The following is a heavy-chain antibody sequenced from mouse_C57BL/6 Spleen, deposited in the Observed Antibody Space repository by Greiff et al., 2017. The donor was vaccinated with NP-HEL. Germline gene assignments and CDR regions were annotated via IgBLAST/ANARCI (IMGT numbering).Heavy chain of an antibody. CDR3: TTGDLYAMDY. CDR1: GFTIKDYY. Sequence: EVQLQQSGAELVRPGASVKLSCTASGFTIKDYYMHWVKQRPGQGLEWIGRIDPEDGDTEYAPKFQGKATMTADTSSNTAYLQLSSLTSEDTAVYYCTTGDLYAMDYWGQGPSVTVAS. D-gene: IGHD3-3*01. CDR2: IDPEDGDT. J-gene: IGHJ4*01. V-gene: IGHV14-1*01.